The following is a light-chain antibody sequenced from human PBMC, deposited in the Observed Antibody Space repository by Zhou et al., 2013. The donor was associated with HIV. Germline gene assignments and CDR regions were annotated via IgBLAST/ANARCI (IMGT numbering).Light chain of an antibody. CDR2: DAS. CDR3: QQYGSSRPT. Sequence: EIVLTQSPGTLSLSAGETATLSCRASQTINNNYLAWFQQKPGQAPRVLIYDASNRASGMPARFSGSGSGTDFTLTISRLEPEDFAVYYCQQYGSSRPTFGQGTKVEIK. J-gene: IGKJ1*01. CDR1: QTINNNY. V-gene: IGKV3-20*01.